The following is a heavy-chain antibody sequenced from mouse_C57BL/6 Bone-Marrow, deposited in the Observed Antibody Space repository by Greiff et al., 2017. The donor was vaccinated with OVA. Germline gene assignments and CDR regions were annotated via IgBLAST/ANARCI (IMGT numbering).Heavy chain of an antibody. D-gene: IGHD2-5*01. CDR1: GYAFSSYW. Sequence: VKLVESGAELVKPGASVKISCKASGYAFSSYWMNWVKQRPGKGLEWIGQIYPGDGDTNYNGKFKGKATLTADKSSSTAYMQLSSLTSEDSAVYFCARGNYYSNYGGFAYWGQGTLVTVSA. CDR2: IYPGDGDT. V-gene: IGHV1-80*01. CDR3: ARGNYYSNYGGFAY. J-gene: IGHJ3*01.